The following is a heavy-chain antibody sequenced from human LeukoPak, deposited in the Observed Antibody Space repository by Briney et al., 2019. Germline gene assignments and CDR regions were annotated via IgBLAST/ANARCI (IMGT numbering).Heavy chain of an antibody. D-gene: IGHD3-22*01. CDR1: GFTFSSYS. CDR2: ISSSSSYI. CDR3: ARYTYYYDSSGYYYVSHFDY. Sequence: GGSLRLSCAATGFTFSSYSMTWVRQAPGKGLEWVSSISSSSSYIYYADSVKGRFTISRDNAKNSLYLQMNSLRAEDTAVYYCARYTYYYDSSGYYYVSHFDYWGQGTLVTVSS. J-gene: IGHJ4*02. V-gene: IGHV3-21*01.